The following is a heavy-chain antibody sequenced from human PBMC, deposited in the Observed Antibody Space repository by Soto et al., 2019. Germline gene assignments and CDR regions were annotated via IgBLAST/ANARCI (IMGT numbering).Heavy chain of an antibody. V-gene: IGHV1-69*01. Sequence: SVKVSCKASGGTISSYAISWVRQAPGQGLEWMGGIIPIFGTANYAQKFQGRVTITADESTSTAYMELSSLRSEDTAVYYCVRQGIDYLHGLVDVWGQGTTVTVSS. CDR1: GGTISSYA. J-gene: IGHJ6*02. CDR2: IIPIFGTA. D-gene: IGHD1-26*01. CDR3: VRQGIDYLHGLVDV.